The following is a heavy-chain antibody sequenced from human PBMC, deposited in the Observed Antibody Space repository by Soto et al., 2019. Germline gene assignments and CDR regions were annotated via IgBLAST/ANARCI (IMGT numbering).Heavy chain of an antibody. D-gene: IGHD6-19*01. J-gene: IGHJ4*02. V-gene: IGHV3-15*07. CDR2: IKGRSGGGTI. Sequence: EVQVVESGGGLIKPGESLRLSCAAYGFSITNAWMNWVRQAPGMGLEWVGRIKGRSGGGTIDYAAPVKGRFTISSEDSSNSLYLQMNTLKAEDTGVYFCSAVVMQWNRDYWGQGTLVTVSS. CDR3: SAVVMQWNRDY. CDR1: GFSITNAW.